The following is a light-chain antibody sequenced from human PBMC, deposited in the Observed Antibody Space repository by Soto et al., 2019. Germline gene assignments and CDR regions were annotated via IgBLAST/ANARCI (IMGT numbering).Light chain of an antibody. J-gene: IGLJ2*01. CDR1: SSDVGSYNL. CDR2: EGS. CDR3: CSYAGSSPYVV. V-gene: IGLV2-23*01. Sequence: QSALTQPASVSGSPGQSITISCTGTSSDVGSYNLVSWYQQHPGKAPKLMIYEGSKRPSGVFNRFSGSKSGNTASLTVSGHQAEDEADYYCCSYAGSSPYVVFGGGTKVTVL.